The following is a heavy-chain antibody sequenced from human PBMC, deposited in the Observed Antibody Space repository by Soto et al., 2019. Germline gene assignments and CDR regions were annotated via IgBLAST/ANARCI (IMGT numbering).Heavy chain of an antibody. Sequence: GGSLRLSCAASGFTFSSYAMSWVRQAPGKGLEWVSAISGSGGSTYYADSVKGRFTISRDNSKNTLYLQMNSLRAEDTAVYYCVGASGGDCSSTSCYNFDYWGQGTLVTVSS. CDR3: VGASGGDCSSTSCYNFDY. V-gene: IGHV3-23*01. J-gene: IGHJ4*02. CDR1: GFTFSSYA. D-gene: IGHD2-2*02. CDR2: ISGSGGST.